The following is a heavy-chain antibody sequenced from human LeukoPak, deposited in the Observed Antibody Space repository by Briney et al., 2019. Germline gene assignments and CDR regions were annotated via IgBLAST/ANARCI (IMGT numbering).Heavy chain of an antibody. V-gene: IGHV3-23*01. CDR3: AKMRAAAGSLVYNFDY. J-gene: IGHJ4*02. CDR1: GFTFSSYA. Sequence: PGGSLRLSCAASGFTFSSYAMSWVRQAPGKGLEWVSAISGSGGSTYYADSVKGRFTISRDNSKNTLYLQMNSLRAEDTAVYYCAKMRAAAGSLVYNFDYWGQGTLVTVSS. D-gene: IGHD6-13*01. CDR2: ISGSGGST.